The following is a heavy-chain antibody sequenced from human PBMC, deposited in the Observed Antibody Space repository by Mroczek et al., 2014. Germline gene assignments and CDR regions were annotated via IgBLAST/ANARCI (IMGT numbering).Heavy chain of an antibody. CDR1: GGSISSSSYY. V-gene: IGHV4-39*01. J-gene: IGHJ3*02. Sequence: QVQLQQWGPGLVKPSETLSLTCTVSGGSISSSSYYWGWIRQPPGKGLEWIGSIYYSGSTYYNPSLKSRVTISVDTSKNQFSLKLSSVTAADTAVYYCARLYCSGGSCYSYDAFDIWGQGTMVTVSS. D-gene: IGHD2-15*01. CDR2: IYYSGST. CDR3: ARLYCSGGSCYSYDAFDI.